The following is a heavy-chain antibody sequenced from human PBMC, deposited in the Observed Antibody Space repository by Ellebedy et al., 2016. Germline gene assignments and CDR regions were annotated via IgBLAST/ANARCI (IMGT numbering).Heavy chain of an antibody. CDR1: GFTFSSFG. V-gene: IGHV3-48*02. D-gene: IGHD2-15*01. Sequence: GESLKISXAASGFTFSSFGMDWVRQVPGKGLEWVSSISSTSGTIYYSDSVKGRFTISRDNAKNSVYLQMDRLRDEDTAVYYCVREVPARSFANWGQGTRVTVSA. CDR2: ISSTSGTI. J-gene: IGHJ4*02. CDR3: VREVPARSFAN.